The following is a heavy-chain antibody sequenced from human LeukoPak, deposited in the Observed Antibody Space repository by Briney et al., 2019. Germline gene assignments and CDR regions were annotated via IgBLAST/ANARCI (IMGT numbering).Heavy chain of an antibody. D-gene: IGHD6-13*01. J-gene: IGHJ6*02. CDR3: ARDRIAAAVPDLYYYYYGMDV. CDR1: GGTFSSYA. CDR2: IIPILGIA. V-gene: IGHV1-69*04. Sequence: PSVKVSCKASGGTFSSYAISWVRQAPGQGLEWMGRIIPILGIANYAQRFQGRVTITADKSTSTAYMELSSLRSEDTAVYYCARDRIAAAVPDLYYYYYGMDVWGQGTTVTVSS.